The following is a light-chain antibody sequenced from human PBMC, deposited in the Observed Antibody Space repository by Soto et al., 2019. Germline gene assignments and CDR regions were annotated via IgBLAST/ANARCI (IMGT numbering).Light chain of an antibody. CDR3: KHYNNCPRT. J-gene: IGKJ4*02. CDR2: GAS. V-gene: IGKV3-15*01. Sequence: EIVMTQSPATLSVSPGERATLSCRASQSVSSNLAWYQQKPGQAPRLLIYGASTRATGIPARFSGSGSGTVSTPTNSSLRFEAFPVYYVKHYNNCPRTFGRGTKVDIK. CDR1: QSVSSN.